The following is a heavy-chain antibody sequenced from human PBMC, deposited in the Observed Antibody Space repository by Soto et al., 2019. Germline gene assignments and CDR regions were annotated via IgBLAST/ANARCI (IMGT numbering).Heavy chain of an antibody. J-gene: IGHJ6*02. CDR3: ATHTMATFSYASGMDL. CDR2: IIPIFDTA. V-gene: IGHV1-69*12. Sequence: QVQLVQSGAEVKKPGSAVRVYCKSSGGTFSSYAISWVRQAPGRVLEWMGGIIPIFDTAYYAQKFHGRVTTTAAQSTRTAYMELRSLSSEDTAVYYCATHTMATFSYASGMDLWGQGTTVTVSS. CDR1: GGTFSSYA. D-gene: IGHD5-12*01.